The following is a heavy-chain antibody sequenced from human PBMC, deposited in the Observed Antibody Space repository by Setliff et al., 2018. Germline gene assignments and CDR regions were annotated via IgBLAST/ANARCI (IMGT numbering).Heavy chain of an antibody. Sequence: SETLSLTCTVSGYSISSGYYWGWIRQPPGKGLEWIGNMYHSGSVYYNPSLKSRVTISVDTSKNQFSLKVTPVTAADTSVYYCARGLGNYADYWGQGTLVTVSS. CDR2: MYHSGSV. J-gene: IGHJ4*02. V-gene: IGHV4-38-2*02. D-gene: IGHD2-21*01. CDR1: GYSISSGYY. CDR3: ARGLGNYADY.